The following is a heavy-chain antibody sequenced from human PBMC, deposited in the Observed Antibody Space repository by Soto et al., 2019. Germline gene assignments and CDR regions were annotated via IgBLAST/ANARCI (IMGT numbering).Heavy chain of an antibody. Sequence: SDTLSLTCAVSCYSISSGYYWGWIRQPPGKGLEWIGYIYYSGSTNYNPSLKSRVTISVDTSKNQFSLKLSSVTAADTAVYYCARAGQVAAAPDYWGQGTLVTVSS. CDR2: IYYSGST. V-gene: IGHV4-61*01. CDR1: CYSISSGYY. CDR3: ARAGQVAAAPDY. D-gene: IGHD6-13*01. J-gene: IGHJ4*02.